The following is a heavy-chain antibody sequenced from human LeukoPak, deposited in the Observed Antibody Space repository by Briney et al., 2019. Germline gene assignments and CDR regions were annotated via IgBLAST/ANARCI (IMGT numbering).Heavy chain of an antibody. CDR2: IIPIFGTA. Sequence: ASVTVSCKASGGTFSSYAISWVRQAPGQGLEWMGGIIPIFGTANYAQKFQGRVTITADESTSTAYMELSSLRSEDTAVYYCARADYDILTGRSWFDPWGQGTLVTVSS. V-gene: IGHV1-69*13. D-gene: IGHD3-9*01. CDR1: GGTFSSYA. CDR3: ARADYDILTGRSWFDP. J-gene: IGHJ5*02.